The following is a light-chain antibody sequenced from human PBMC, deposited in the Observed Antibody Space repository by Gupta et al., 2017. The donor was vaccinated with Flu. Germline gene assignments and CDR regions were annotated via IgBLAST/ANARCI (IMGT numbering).Light chain of an antibody. J-gene: IGKJ4*01. CDR3: QQYGSSPVT. Sequence: VLTQSAGTLYLSPGEGANSYCSASHSVTRCFLAWYQQKPGQAPRLLIYGASTRATGIPDRFSGSGSGSDFTLTISRLEHEDFAVYCWQQYGSSPVTFGGGTKVEIK. V-gene: IGKV3-20*01. CDR2: GAS. CDR1: HSVTRCF.